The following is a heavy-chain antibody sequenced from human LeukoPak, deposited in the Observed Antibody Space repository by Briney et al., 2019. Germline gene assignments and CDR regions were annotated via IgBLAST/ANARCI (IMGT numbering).Heavy chain of an antibody. CDR2: IYYSGST. CDR1: GGSMSSSSYY. D-gene: IGHD4-17*01. Sequence: PSETLSLTCTVSGGSMSSSSYYWGWIRQPPGKGLEWIGSIYYSGSTYQNPSLKSRVTMSVDTSKNQFSLKLSSVTAADTAVYYCARDRGAVTTFLDYWGQGTLVTVSS. V-gene: IGHV4-39*07. J-gene: IGHJ4*02. CDR3: ARDRGAVTTFLDY.